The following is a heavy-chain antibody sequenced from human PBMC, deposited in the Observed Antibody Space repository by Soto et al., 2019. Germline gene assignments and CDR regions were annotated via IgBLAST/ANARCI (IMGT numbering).Heavy chain of an antibody. D-gene: IGHD6-13*01. V-gene: IGHV1-18*01. CDR1: GYTFTSYG. Sequence: ASVKVSCKASGYTFTSYGISWVRQAPGQGLERMRWISAYNGNTNYAQKLQGRVTMTTDTSTSTAYMELRSLRSDVTAVYYCARNCIAAAGTHMCYWGEGTLVTFSS. J-gene: IGHJ4*02. CDR3: ARNCIAAAGTHMCY. CDR2: ISAYNGNT.